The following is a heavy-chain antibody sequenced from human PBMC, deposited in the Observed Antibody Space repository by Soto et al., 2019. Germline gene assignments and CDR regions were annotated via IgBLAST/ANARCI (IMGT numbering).Heavy chain of an antibody. V-gene: IGHV3-74*01. CDR2: INSDGSRT. CDR3: ARGVRGAYGLDI. Sequence: EVQLVESGGGVVQPGGSLRLSCAASGFTFSSYWMHWVRQGPGKGLVWVSRINSDGSRTNYADSVKGRFTISRDNVKNTLYLQMNSLSAEETAVYYCARGVRGAYGLDIWGQGTMVTVSS. CDR1: GFTFSSYW. J-gene: IGHJ3*02. D-gene: IGHD2-21*01.